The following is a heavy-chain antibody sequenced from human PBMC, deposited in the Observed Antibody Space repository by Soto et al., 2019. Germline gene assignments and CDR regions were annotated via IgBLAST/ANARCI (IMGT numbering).Heavy chain of an antibody. CDR2: ISGSGTT. CDR1: GYTFNSHE. Sequence: PGGSLRLSCVASGYTFNSHEMNWVRQAPGKGLERISSISGSGTTNYAESVKGRFAISRDDAHKSLFLEMKDLRVEDTAVYYCARGGIHWGQGTLVTVSS. CDR3: ARGGIH. D-gene: IGHD3-16*01. V-gene: IGHV3-48*03. J-gene: IGHJ4*02.